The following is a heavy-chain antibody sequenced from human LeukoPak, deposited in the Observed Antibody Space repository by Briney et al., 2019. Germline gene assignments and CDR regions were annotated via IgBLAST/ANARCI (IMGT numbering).Heavy chain of an antibody. Sequence: GESLKISCAASGFTFSIYAMSWVRQAPGKGLQWVSSITSRGESTWYVDSVKGRFTITRDNSENTLYLQMHSLRAEDTAVYYCARDRPNYYGSDGHYYRRDGDYWGRGTLVSVSS. D-gene: IGHD3-22*01. J-gene: IGHJ4*02. CDR2: ITSRGEST. CDR1: GFTFSIYA. CDR3: ARDRPNYYGSDGHYYRRDGDY. V-gene: IGHV3-23*01.